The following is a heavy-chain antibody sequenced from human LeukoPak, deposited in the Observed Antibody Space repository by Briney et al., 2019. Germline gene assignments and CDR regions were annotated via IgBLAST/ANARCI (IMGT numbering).Heavy chain of an antibody. J-gene: IGHJ4*02. CDR2: ISHDGTKT. D-gene: IGHD3-9*01. CDR3: AETGPTDF. CDR1: GSSFSSYG. V-gene: IGHV3-30*03. Sequence: PGTSLRLSCAASGSSFSSYGMHWVRQAPGRGLDWVAAISHDGTKTHYAESVKGRFTISRDNSKNLMYLQMNSLRAEDTALYYCAETGPTDFWGQGTLVTVSS.